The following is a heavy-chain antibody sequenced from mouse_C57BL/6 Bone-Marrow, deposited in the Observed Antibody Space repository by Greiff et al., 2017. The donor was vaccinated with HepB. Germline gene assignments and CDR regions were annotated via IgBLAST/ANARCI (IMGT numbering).Heavy chain of an antibody. J-gene: IGHJ2*01. CDR2: ISSGSSTI. CDR3: ANSFDY. CDR1: GFTFSDYG. V-gene: IGHV5-17*01. Sequence: DVMLVASGGGLVKPGGSLKLSCAASGFTFSDYGMHWVRQAPEKGLEWVAYISSGSSTIYYADTVKGRFTISRDNAKNTLFLQMTSLRSENTAMYYCANSFDYWGQGTTLTVSS.